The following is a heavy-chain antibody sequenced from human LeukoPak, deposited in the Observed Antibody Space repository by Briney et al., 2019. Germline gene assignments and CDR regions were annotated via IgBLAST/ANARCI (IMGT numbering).Heavy chain of an antibody. D-gene: IGHD3-22*01. CDR1: GFTFSSYS. V-gene: IGHV3-21*01. CDR2: ISSSSSYI. J-gene: IGHJ3*02. Sequence: PGGSLRLSCAASGFTFSSYSMNWVRQAPGKGLEWVSSISSSSSYIYYADSVKGRFTISRDNAKNSLYLQMNSLRAEDTAVYYCARDFVYYYDSSGYYFNDAFDIWGQGTMVTVSS. CDR3: ARDFVYYYDSSGYYFNDAFDI.